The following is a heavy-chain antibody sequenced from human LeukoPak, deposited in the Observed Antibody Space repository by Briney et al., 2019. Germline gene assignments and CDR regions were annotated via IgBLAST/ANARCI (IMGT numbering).Heavy chain of an antibody. J-gene: IGHJ4*02. V-gene: IGHV3-30-3*01. CDR2: ISYDGSNK. D-gene: IGHD5-12*01. CDR3: AKDVFVATALLYYFDY. Sequence: GGSLRLSCAASGFTFSSYAMHWVRQAPGKGLEWVAVISYDGSNKYYADSVKGRFTISRDNSKNTLYLQMNSLRAEDTAVYYCAKDVFVATALLYYFDYWGQGTLVTVSS. CDR1: GFTFSSYA.